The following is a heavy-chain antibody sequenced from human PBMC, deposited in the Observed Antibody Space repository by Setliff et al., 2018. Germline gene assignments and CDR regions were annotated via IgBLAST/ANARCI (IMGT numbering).Heavy chain of an antibody. CDR3: ARDLRYYYDSSGYGKVFGY. D-gene: IGHD3-22*01. V-gene: IGHV1-2*02. Sequence: ASVKVSCKASGYTFTGYYMHWVRQAPGQGLEWMGWINPNSGGTNYAQKLQGRVTMTTDTSTSTAYMELRSLRSDDTAVYYCARDLRYYYDSSGYGKVFGYWGQGTLVTVSS. J-gene: IGHJ4*02. CDR2: INPNSGGT. CDR1: GYTFTGYY.